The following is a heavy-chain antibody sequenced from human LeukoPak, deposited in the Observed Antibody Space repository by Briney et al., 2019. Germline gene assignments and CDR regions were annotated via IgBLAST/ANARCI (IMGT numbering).Heavy chain of an antibody. CDR3: AKMVREFYTISYYFDY. CDR2: ISSNGGNT. D-gene: IGHD2-8*01. CDR1: GFTFSTYA. Sequence: GGSLRLSCSASGFTFSTYAMHWVRQAPGKGLEYVSAISSNGGNTYYADSVKGRFTISRDNSKSTLYLQMNSLRAEDTAVYYCAKMVREFYTISYYFDYWGQGTLVTVSS. J-gene: IGHJ4*02. V-gene: IGHV3-64*04.